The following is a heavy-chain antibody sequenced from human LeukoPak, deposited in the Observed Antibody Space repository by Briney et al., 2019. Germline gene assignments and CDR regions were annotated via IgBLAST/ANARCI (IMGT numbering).Heavy chain of an antibody. J-gene: IGHJ4*02. CDR1: GFTFSSYG. CDR2: MSYDGSNK. V-gene: IGHV3-30*18. CDR3: AKDQGFDY. Sequence: PGGSLRLSCAASGFTFSSYGMHWVRQAPGKGLEWVAVMSYDGSNKYYADSVKGRFTISRDNSKNTLYLQMNSLRAEDTAVYYCAKDQGFDYWGQGTLVTVSS.